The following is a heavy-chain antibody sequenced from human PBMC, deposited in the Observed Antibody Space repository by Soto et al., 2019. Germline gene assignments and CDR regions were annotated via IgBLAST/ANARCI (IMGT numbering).Heavy chain of an antibody. CDR1: GYSFTSYW. CDR2: IDPSDSYT. D-gene: IGHD6-6*01. CDR3: ARRASTTASPFDY. Sequence: GESLKISCKGSGYSFTSYWISWVRQMPGKGLEWMGTIDPSDSYTNYSPSFQGHVTISADKSTSTAYLQWSSLKASDTAMYYCARRASTTASPFDYWGQGTLVTVSS. V-gene: IGHV5-10-1*01. J-gene: IGHJ4*02.